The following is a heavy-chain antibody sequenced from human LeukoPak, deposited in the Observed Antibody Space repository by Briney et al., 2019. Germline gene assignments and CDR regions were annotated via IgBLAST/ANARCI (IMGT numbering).Heavy chain of an antibody. D-gene: IGHD3-3*01. J-gene: IGHJ6*03. CDR1: GGSISRYY. CDR3: ARNNFGVVTDHMDV. V-gene: IGHV4-59*01. CDR2: FDNSGSS. Sequence: SETLSLTCIVSGGSISRYYWSWIRQPPGKGLEWIGYFDNSGSSNYNPSLKNRLTISEDTSKNQFSLKLSSVTAADTAVYYCARNNFGVVTDHMDVWGKGTTVTVSS.